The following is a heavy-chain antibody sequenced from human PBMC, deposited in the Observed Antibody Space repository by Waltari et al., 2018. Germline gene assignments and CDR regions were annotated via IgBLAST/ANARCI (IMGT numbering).Heavy chain of an antibody. V-gene: IGHV3-33*01. CDR2: IWYDGSNK. J-gene: IGHJ4*02. CDR1: GFTFSSYG. CDR3: ARGRFDY. Sequence: QVQLVESGGGVVQPGRSLRLSCAASGFTFSSYGMHWVRQAPGKGLEWVAVIWYDGSNKDYADSVKGRFTISRDNSKNTLYLQMNSLRAEDTAVYYCARGRFDYWGQGTLVTVSS.